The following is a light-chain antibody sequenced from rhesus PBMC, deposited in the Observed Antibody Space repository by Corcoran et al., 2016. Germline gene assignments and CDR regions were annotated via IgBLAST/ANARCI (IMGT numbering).Light chain of an antibody. CDR2: DAS. J-gene: IGKJ2*01. CDR3: QQSSGVYG. CDR1: QSVGSY. Sequence: ETVVTQSPATLSLSPGERATLPCRASQSVGSYLAWYHQKPWQAPRLLIYDASGWAPGTPDRVRGSVSGTDFTLTISSREHDYVGVYYSQQSSGVYGFGQGTKVEIK. V-gene: IGKV3-24*04.